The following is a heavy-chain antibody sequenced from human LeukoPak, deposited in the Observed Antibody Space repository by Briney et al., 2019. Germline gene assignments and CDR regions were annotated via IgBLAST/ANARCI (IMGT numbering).Heavy chain of an antibody. J-gene: IGHJ3*02. Sequence: GGSLRLSCAASAFTFSSYWMSWVRQAPGKGLEWVTNINQDGSEKFYVDSVKGRFTISRDNAKNSLYLQMNSLRAEDTAVYYCAKDNSKRGMATIDAFDIWGQGTMVTVSS. V-gene: IGHV3-7*01. CDR1: AFTFSSYW. CDR2: INQDGSEK. D-gene: IGHD5-24*01. CDR3: AKDNSKRGMATIDAFDI.